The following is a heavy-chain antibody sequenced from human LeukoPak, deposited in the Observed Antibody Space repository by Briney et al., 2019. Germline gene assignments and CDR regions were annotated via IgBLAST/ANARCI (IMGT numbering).Heavy chain of an antibody. CDR3: ARGDIPYYYGVDV. CDR2: ITSSGYIT. Sequence: GGSLRLSCSASGFTFSSYEMNWVRQAPGKGLGWVSYITSSGYITDYADSVKGRFTISRDDAKKSVYLQMNSLRAEDTAVYYCARGDIPYYYGVDVWGQGTSVTVSS. V-gene: IGHV3-48*03. J-gene: IGHJ6*02. CDR1: GFTFSSYE.